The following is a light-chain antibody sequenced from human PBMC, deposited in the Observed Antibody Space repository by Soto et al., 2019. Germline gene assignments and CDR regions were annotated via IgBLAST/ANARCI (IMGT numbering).Light chain of an antibody. V-gene: IGKV3-20*01. J-gene: IGKJ1*01. CDR1: HTISSSY. Sequence: EIVLTQSPGTLSLSPGERATLSCRASHTISSSYLAWYQQKPGQAPRLLMYGISSRATGIPDRFSGSGSGTDFTLTITRLEPEDFAVYYCKQYVTSSPRTFGQGTKVEIK. CDR3: KQYVTSSPRT. CDR2: GIS.